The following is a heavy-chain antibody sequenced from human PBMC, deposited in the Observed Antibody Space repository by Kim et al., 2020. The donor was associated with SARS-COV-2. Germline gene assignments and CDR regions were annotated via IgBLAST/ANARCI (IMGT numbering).Heavy chain of an antibody. D-gene: IGHD3-16*01. J-gene: IGHJ4*02. Sequence: GSHNYKPSLKSRVTISVDTSKIQFSLKLSSVTAADTAVYYCARGNWGFDYWGQGTLVTVSS. CDR2: GSH. CDR3: ARGNWGFDY. V-gene: IGHV4-34*01.